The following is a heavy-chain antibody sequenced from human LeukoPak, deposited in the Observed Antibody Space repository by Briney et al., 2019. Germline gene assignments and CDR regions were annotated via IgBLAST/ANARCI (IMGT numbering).Heavy chain of an antibody. V-gene: IGHV3-21*01. CDR1: GFTFSSYS. J-gene: IGHJ4*02. Sequence: PGGSLRLSCAASGFTFSSYSMNWVRQAPGKGLEWVSSISSSSSYIYYADSVKGRFTISRDNAKNSLYLQMNSLRAEDTAVYYCARFKNSIAVAGYYFDYWGQGTLVTVSS. CDR2: ISSSSSYI. D-gene: IGHD6-19*01. CDR3: ARFKNSIAVAGYYFDY.